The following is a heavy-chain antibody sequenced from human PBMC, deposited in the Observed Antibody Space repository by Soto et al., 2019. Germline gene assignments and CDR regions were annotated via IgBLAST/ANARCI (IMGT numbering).Heavy chain of an antibody. CDR1: GFTFSNYY. CDR3: ARSYSSGWEFDY. D-gene: IGHD6-19*01. Sequence: PGGSLRLSCGASGFTFSNYYMSWIRQAPGKGLEWVSYISSTGRTIYYADSVKGRFTVSRDNAQNSLSLKLNSLRVEDTAVYYCARSYSSGWEFDYWGQGTQVNVSS. CDR2: ISSTGRTI. V-gene: IGHV3-11*01. J-gene: IGHJ4*02.